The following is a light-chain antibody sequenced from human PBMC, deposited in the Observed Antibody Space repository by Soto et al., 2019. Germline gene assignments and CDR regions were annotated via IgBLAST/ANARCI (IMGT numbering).Light chain of an antibody. Sequence: DTQLDQTPSDVRGFVGESISITWRASQTISSWSAWYQQKPGKAPKLLIYKASTLKSGVPSRFSGSGSGTEFTLTISSLQPEDFATYYCQQLNSYPPWTCGQGTKVEIK. CDR2: KAS. CDR1: QTISSW. V-gene: IGKV1-5*03. CDR3: QQLNSYPPWT. J-gene: IGKJ1*01.